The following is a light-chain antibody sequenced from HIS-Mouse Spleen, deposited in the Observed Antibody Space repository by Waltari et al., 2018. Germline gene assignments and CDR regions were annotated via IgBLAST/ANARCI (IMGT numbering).Light chain of an antibody. CDR2: GKN. CDR1: SLRSYY. CDR3: NSRDSSGNHLRV. V-gene: IGLV3-19*01. Sequence: SSELTQDPAVSVALGQTVRITCQGDSLRSYYAIWYQQKPGQAPVLVIYGKNNRPSGIPDRFSGSSSGNTASLTITGAQAEDEADYYCNSRDSSGNHLRVFGGGTKLTVL. J-gene: IGLJ3*02.